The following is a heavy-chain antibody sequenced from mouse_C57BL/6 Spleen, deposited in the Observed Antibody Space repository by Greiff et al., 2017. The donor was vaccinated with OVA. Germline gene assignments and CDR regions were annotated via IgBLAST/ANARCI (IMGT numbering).Heavy chain of an antibody. CDR2: IDPEDGDT. D-gene: IGHD2-2*01. CDR1: GFNIKDYY. CDR3: TTSGYDGAWFAY. V-gene: IGHV14-1*01. Sequence: VQLQQSGAELVRPGASVKLSCTASGFNIKDYYMHWVKQRPEQGLEWIGRIDPEDGDTEYAPKFQGKATMTADTSSNTAYLQLSSLTSEDTAVYYCTTSGYDGAWFAYWGQGTLVTVSA. J-gene: IGHJ3*01.